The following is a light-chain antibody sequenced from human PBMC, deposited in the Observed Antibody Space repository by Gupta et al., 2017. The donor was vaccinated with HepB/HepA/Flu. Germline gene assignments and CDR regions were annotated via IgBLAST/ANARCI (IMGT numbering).Light chain of an antibody. J-gene: IGLJ3*02. Sequence: QSVLTQLPSASVTPGQRVTFSCSGGSANIGSQTTTWYQQSPGTAPKLLIHNNNQRPSGGPDRVSDSKSGTSASLAISGLQSEDEADYYCASRDDSLDAGVFGGGSKLTVL. CDR3: ASRDDSLDAGV. CDR1: SANIGSQT. CDR2: NNN. V-gene: IGLV1-44*01.